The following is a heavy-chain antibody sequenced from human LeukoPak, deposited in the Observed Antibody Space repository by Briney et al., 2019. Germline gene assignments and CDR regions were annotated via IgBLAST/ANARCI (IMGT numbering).Heavy chain of an antibody. CDR3: ARVRIESWEFRD. CDR1: GGTFSSYA. J-gene: IGHJ1*01. D-gene: IGHD1-26*01. Sequence: GASVKVSCKASGGTFSSYAISWVRQAPGQGLEWMGRIIPILGTANYAQKFQGRVTITTDESTSTAYMELSSLRPEDTAVYYCARVRIESWEFRDWGQGTLVTVSS. V-gene: IGHV1-69*05. CDR2: IIPILGTA.